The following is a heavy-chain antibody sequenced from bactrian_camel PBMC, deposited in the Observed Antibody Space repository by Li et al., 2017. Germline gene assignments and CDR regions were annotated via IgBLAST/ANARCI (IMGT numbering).Heavy chain of an antibody. CDR1: GITEGTNC. D-gene: IGHD3*01. J-gene: IGHJ4*01. Sequence: HVQLVESGGDSVQAGGSLRLSCEVSGITEGTNCIGWFRQAPGKEREGVAAIMILGATTYYADSVKGRFTISQDNAKNMVYLQVNSLEAEDTAMYYCAAGWSFGVETLLRRHYNYWGQGTQVTVS. CDR3: AAGWSFGVETLLRRHYNY. V-gene: IGHV3S54*01. CDR2: IMILGATT.